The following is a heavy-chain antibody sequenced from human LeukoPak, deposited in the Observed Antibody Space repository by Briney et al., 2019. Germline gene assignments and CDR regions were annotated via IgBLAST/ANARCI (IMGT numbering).Heavy chain of an antibody. J-gene: IGHJ6*02. CDR2: INRAGYRT. V-gene: IGHV3-43*01. CDR3: AKDLEGHYTMDV. Sequence: GGSLRLSCAASGFTFDDYTMHWVRQAPGKGLEWVSLINRAGYRTSYADSVKGRFTISRDNSKDSLFLQMNGLRTDDSALYYCAKDLEGHYTMDVWGQGTTVTVSS. CDR1: GFTFDDYT.